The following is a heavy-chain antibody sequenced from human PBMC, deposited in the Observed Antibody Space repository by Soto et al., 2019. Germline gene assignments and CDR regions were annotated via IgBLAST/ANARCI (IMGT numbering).Heavy chain of an antibody. J-gene: IGHJ5*02. V-gene: IGHV1-69*06. CDR3: ARVLRGYFDLNWFDP. D-gene: IGHD3-9*01. CDR1: GGTFSSYA. CDR2: IIPIFGTA. Sequence: ASVKVSCKDSGGTFSSYAISWVRQAPGQGLEWMGGIIPIFGTANYAQKFQGRVTTTADKSTSTAYMELSSLRSEDTAVYYCARVLRGYFDLNWFDPWGQGTLVTVSS.